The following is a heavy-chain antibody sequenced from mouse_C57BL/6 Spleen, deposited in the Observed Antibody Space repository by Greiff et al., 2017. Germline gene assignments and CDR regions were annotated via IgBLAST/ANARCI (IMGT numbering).Heavy chain of an antibody. V-gene: IGHV1-15*01. CDR3: TRGGTPNWVFDY. J-gene: IGHJ2*01. D-gene: IGHD4-1*01. CDR2: IDPETGGT. Sequence: VQLQQSGAELVRPGASVTLSCKASGYTFTDYEMHWVKQTPVHGLEWIGAIDPETGGTAYNQKFKGKAILTADKSSSTAYMELRSLTSEDSAVYYCTRGGTPNWVFDYWGQGTTLTVSS. CDR1: GYTFTDYE.